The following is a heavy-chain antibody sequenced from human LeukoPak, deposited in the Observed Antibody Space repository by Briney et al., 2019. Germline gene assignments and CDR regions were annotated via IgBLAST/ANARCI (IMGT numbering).Heavy chain of an antibody. V-gene: IGHV4-61*05. CDR1: GTSIRSSSMY. CDR3: ARSGRYYDILTGYYAEYYFDY. Sequence: SETLSLTCTVSGTSIRSSSMYWGWIRQPPGKGLEWIGYIYYSGSTNYNPSLKSRVTISVDTSKNQFSLKLSSVTAADTAVYYCARSGRYYDILTGYYAEYYFDYWGQGTLVTVSS. CDR2: IYYSGST. D-gene: IGHD3-9*01. J-gene: IGHJ4*02.